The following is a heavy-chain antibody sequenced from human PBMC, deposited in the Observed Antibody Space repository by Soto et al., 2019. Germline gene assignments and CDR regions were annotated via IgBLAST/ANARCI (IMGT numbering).Heavy chain of an antibody. J-gene: IGHJ4*02. CDR3: AKSGGGSGPTRYYFDY. CDR2: ISYDGSNK. CDR1: GFTFSSYG. V-gene: IGHV3-30*18. Sequence: GGSLRLSCAASGFTFSSYGMHWVRQAPGKGLEWVAVISYDGSNKYYADSVKGRFTISRDNSKNTLYLQMNSLRAEDTAVYYCAKSGGGSGPTRYYFDYWGQGTLVTVSS. D-gene: IGHD6-19*01.